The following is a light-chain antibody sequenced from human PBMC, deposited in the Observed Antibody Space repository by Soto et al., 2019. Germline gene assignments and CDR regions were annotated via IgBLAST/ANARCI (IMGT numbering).Light chain of an antibody. V-gene: IGKV4-1*01. J-gene: IGKJ2*01. CDR2: WAS. CDR1: QSIFYSSNNKNY. Sequence: EIVMTQSPDSLAVSLGERATINCKSSQSIFYSSNNKNYLAWYQQKPGQPPKLLIYWASTRDSGVPDRFSGCGSATDFTLTISSLQAEDVAVYYCQQYFSTPDTFGQGTRLEI. CDR3: QQYFSTPDT.